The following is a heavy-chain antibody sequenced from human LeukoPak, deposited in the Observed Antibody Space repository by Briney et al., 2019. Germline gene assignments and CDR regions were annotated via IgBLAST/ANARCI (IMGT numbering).Heavy chain of an antibody. CDR3: ATYSSGWAHTPFDY. CDR1: GCTFSSYS. D-gene: IGHD6-19*01. Sequence: GGSLRLSCAASGCTFSSYSMNWVRQAPGKGLEWVSSISSSSSYIYYADSVKGRFTISRDNAKNSLYLQMNSLRAEDTAVYYCATYSSGWAHTPFDYWGQGTLVTVSS. J-gene: IGHJ4*02. CDR2: ISSSSSYI. V-gene: IGHV3-21*04.